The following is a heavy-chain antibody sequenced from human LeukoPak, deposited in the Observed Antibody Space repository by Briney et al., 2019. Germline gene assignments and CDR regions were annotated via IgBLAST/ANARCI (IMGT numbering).Heavy chain of an antibody. V-gene: IGHV7-4-1*02. CDR2: INTNSGNP. J-gene: IGHJ6*03. D-gene: IGHD5-24*01. CDR3: ARKVKRWLQFAARSYYYMDV. Sequence: ASMKVSCKASGYTFTTYAMNWVRQAPGQGLEWMGWINTNSGNPTYAQGFTGRFVFSLDTSVSTAYLQISSLKAEDTAVYYCARKVKRWLQFAARSYYYMDVWGKGTTVTVSS. CDR1: GYTFTTYA.